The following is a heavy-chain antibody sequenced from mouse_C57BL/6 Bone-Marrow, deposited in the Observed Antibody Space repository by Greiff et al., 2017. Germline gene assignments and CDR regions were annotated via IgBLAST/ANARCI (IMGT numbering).Heavy chain of an antibody. CDR3: AVGPFDY. CDR2: INPSTGGT. D-gene: IGHD4-1*01. Sequence: EVQLQQSGPELVKPGASVKISCKASGYSFTGYYMNWVKQSPEKSLEWIGEINPSTGGTTYNQKFKAKATLTVDKSSSTAYMQLKSLTSEDSAVYYCAVGPFDYGGQGTTLTVSS. CDR1: GYSFTGYY. J-gene: IGHJ2*01. V-gene: IGHV1-42*01.